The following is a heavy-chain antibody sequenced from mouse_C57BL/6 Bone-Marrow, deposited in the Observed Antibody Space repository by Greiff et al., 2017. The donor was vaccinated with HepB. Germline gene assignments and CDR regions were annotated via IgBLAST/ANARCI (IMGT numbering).Heavy chain of an antibody. CDR3: ARDYYGSSHWYFDV. Sequence: VQLQQSGPVLVKPGASVKMSCKASGYTFTDYYMNWVKQSHGKSLEWIGVINPYNGGTSYNQKFKGKATLTVDKSSSTAYMELNSLTSEDSAVYYCARDYYGSSHWYFDVWGTGTTVTVSS. CDR2: INPYNGGT. J-gene: IGHJ1*03. V-gene: IGHV1-19*01. D-gene: IGHD1-1*01. CDR1: GYTFTDYY.